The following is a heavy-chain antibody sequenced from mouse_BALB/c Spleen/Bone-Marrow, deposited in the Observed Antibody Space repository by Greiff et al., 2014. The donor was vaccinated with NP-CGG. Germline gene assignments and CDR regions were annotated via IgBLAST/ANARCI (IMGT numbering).Heavy chain of an antibody. CDR3: TRFLYYYGRREEDYAMDH. CDR1: GYSFTSYW. CDR2: IYPGNSDT. Sequence: EVQLQQSGTVLARPGASVKMSCKASGYSFTSYWMHWVKQRPGQGLEWIGAIYPGNSDTSYNQKFKGKAKLTAVTSASTAYMERSSLTNEDSAVYYCTRFLYYYGRREEDYAMDHRGQGTSFTVST. J-gene: IGHJ4*01. D-gene: IGHD1-1*01. V-gene: IGHV1-5*01.